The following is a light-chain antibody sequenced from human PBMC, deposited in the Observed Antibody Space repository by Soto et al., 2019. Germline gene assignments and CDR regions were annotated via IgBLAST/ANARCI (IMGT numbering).Light chain of an antibody. CDR3: QQYSIWPYT. J-gene: IGKJ2*01. Sequence: EIVMTQSPATLSVSPGERATLSCRASQSISSNLAWYQQKPGQAPRLLIYGASTRATGIPARFSGSGSGTECTLTISSLQSEDFAVYYCQQYSIWPYTFGQGTKLEIK. CDR1: QSISSN. V-gene: IGKV3-15*01. CDR2: GAS.